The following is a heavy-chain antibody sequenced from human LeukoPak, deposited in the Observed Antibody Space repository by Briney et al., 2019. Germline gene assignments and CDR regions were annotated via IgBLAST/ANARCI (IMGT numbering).Heavy chain of an antibody. V-gene: IGHV4-34*01. J-gene: IGHJ5*01. D-gene: IGHD4/OR15-4a*01. Sequence: PSETLFLTCAVYGGSFSGYYWSWIRQPPGKGLEWIGSIYYGQTIYYNPSLNSRVTISVVTSKDHFTLQLNSVTAADTAVYYCVRHDGRGGATMGAFDSWGQGSLVTVSS. CDR1: GGSFSGYY. CDR3: VRHDGRGGATMGAFDS. CDR2: IYYGQTI.